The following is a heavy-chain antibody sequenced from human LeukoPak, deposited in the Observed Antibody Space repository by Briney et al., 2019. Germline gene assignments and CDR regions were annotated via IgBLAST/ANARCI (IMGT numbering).Heavy chain of an antibody. CDR2: MSYSGST. V-gene: IGHV4-39*01. D-gene: IGHD3-22*01. CDR3: ARQIYYDRSGYFYFN. Sequence: SETLSLTCTVSGGSISSSGYYWGWIRQPPGKGLECIGIMSYSGSTYYNPSLKSRVTMSVDTSKNHFSLKLSSVTAADTVVYYCARQIYYDRSGYFYFNWGQGTLVTVSS. CDR1: GGSISSSGYY. J-gene: IGHJ4*02.